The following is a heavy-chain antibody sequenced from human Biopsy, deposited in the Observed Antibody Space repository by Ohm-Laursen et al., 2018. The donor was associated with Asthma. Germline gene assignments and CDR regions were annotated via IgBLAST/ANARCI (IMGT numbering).Heavy chain of an antibody. CDR3: TTRPRAANQLDP. Sequence: SLRLSCAASGFTFGDYAMSWFRQAPGKGLEWVGFIRSKAYGGTTDYAAPVKGRFTISRDDSKNTLYLQMNSLKTEDTAVYYCTTRPRAANQLDPWGQGALVTVSS. V-gene: IGHV3-49*03. CDR2: IRSKAYGGTT. D-gene: IGHD2-15*01. J-gene: IGHJ5*02. CDR1: GFTFGDYA.